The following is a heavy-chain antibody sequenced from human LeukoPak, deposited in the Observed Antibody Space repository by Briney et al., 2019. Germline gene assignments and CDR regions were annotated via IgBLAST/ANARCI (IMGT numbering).Heavy chain of an antibody. CDR1: GGSISSYY. Sequence: KSSETLSLTCTVSGGSISSYYWSWIRQPPGKGLEWIGYIYYSGSTNYNPSLKSRVTISVDTSKNQFSLKLSTVTAADTAVYYCARVMTTVVTPEYYYYYGMDVWGQGTTVTVSS. CDR3: ARVMTTVVTPEYYYYYGMDV. D-gene: IGHD4-23*01. V-gene: IGHV4-59*01. CDR2: IYYSGST. J-gene: IGHJ6*02.